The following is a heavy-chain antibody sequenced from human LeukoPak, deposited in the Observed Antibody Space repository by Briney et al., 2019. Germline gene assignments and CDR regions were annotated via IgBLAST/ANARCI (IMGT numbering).Heavy chain of an antibody. Sequence: GGSLRLSCAASGFTFSSYSMNWVRQAPGKGLEWVSSISSSSSYIYYADSVKGRFTISRDKSKNTLHLQMNSLRVEDTAVYYCARSFGVYSGYDGEVPWYFDVWGRGTLVTVSS. D-gene: IGHD5-12*01. J-gene: IGHJ2*01. CDR2: ISSSSSYI. V-gene: IGHV3-21*04. CDR1: GFTFSSYS. CDR3: ARSFGVYSGYDGEVPWYFDV.